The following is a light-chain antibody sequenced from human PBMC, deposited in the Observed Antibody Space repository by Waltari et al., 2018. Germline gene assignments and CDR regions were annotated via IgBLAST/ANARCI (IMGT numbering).Light chain of an antibody. V-gene: IGLV1-40*01. CDR3: QSYDSSLSGSV. CDR1: SSSIGAGYD. J-gene: IGLJ2*01. Sequence: QSVLTQPPSVSGAPGQRATISRTGSSSSIGAGYDVNWYQQLPGTAPKLLIYGNNNRPSGVPDRFSGSKSGTSASLAITGLQAEDEADYYCQSYDSSLSGSVFGGGTILTVL. CDR2: GNN.